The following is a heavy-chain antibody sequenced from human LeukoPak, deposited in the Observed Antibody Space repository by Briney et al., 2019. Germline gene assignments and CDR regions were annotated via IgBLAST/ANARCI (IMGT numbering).Heavy chain of an antibody. V-gene: IGHV3-23*01. Sequence: GGSLRLSCAASGFTFSSYTINWVRQAPGNGLEWVSVISDSGDITYYADSVKGRFTISRDNSRNTLYLQMNSLRVDDTAVYYCAKDARRYSGWYFFDHWGQGTLVTVSS. CDR1: GFTFSSYT. CDR3: AKDARRYSGWYFFDH. J-gene: IGHJ4*02. CDR2: ISDSGDIT. D-gene: IGHD6-19*01.